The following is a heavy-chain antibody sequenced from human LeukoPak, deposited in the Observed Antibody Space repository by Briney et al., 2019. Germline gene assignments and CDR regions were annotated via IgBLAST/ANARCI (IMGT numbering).Heavy chain of an antibody. CDR2: ISGDGGST. D-gene: IGHD3-16*01. CDR1: GFTFDDHA. CDR3: AKDTGHPYLGAYYYYYGMDV. Sequence: GGSLRLSCAASGFTFDDHAMPWVRQAPGKGLELVSLISGDGGSTYYADSVKGRFTISRDNSKNSLYLQRNSLRTEDTALYYCAKDTGHPYLGAYYYYYGMDVWGQGTTVTVSS. J-gene: IGHJ6*02. V-gene: IGHV3-43*02.